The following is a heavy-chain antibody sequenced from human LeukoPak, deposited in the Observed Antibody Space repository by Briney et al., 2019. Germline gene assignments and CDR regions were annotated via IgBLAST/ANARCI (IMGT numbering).Heavy chain of an antibody. CDR1: DSSISSGYF. CDR2: IYYSGST. CDR3: ARPLSGSSSWHGDAFDI. Sequence: PSETLSLTCAVSDSSISSGYFWGWIRQPPGKGLEWIGSIYYSGSTYYNASLKSRVTISADTSKNQFSLKLSSVTAADTAVYYCARPLSGSSSWHGDAFDIWGQGTMVTVSS. V-gene: IGHV4-38-2*01. J-gene: IGHJ3*02. D-gene: IGHD6-13*01.